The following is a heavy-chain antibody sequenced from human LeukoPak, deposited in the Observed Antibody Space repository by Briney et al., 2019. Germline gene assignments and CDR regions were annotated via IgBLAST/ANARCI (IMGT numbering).Heavy chain of an antibody. V-gene: IGHV4-39*07. CDR2: IYYGGSI. CDR3: VRDNAGSGWFDP. D-gene: IGHD6-13*01. J-gene: IGHJ5*02. Sequence: PSETLSLTCTVSGGSISSSGHYWGWIRQPPRKELEWIGTIYYGGSIYYNPSLKSRVTISVDTSKNQFSLKLNSVTAADTAVYYCVRDNAGSGWFDPWGQGTLVTVSS. CDR1: GGSISSSGHY.